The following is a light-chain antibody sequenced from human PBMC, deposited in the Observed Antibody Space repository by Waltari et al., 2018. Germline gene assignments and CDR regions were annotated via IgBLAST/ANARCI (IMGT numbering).Light chain of an antibody. CDR3: FSYTSFNTRV. Sequence: QSALTQPASVSGSPGQSITIPSTGTSSDDGRYNFVYWFQQPPGNAPNLVIHDVSDRPSGVSSRFSGSKSGNTASLTISGLQAEDESDYYCFSYTSFNTRVFGTGTKVTVL. J-gene: IGLJ1*01. CDR1: SSDDGRYNF. CDR2: DVS. V-gene: IGLV2-14*03.